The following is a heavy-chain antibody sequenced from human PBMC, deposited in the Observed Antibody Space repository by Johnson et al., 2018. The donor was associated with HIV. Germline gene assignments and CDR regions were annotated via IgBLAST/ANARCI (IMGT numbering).Heavy chain of an antibody. Sequence: QVQLVESGGGVVKPGRSLRLSCAASGFTFSSYAMHWVRQAPGKGLEWVAVISYDGSNKYYADSVKGRFTISRDNAKNSLYLQMNSLRAEDTALYYCARDRGRGYCSGVSCYLDAFDILGKGTMVTVSS. D-gene: IGHD2-15*01. CDR3: ARDRGRGYCSGVSCYLDAFDI. CDR2: ISYDGSNK. CDR1: GFTFSSYA. V-gene: IGHV3-30*04. J-gene: IGHJ3*02.